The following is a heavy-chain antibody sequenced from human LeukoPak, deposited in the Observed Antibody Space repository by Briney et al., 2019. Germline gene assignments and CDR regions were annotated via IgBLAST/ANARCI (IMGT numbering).Heavy chain of an antibody. CDR3: ARGEFDGGVYFDY. J-gene: IGHJ4*02. D-gene: IGHD3-16*01. CDR1: GGSISSSNW. Sequence: PSGTLSLTCAVSGGSISSSNWWSWVRQPPGKGLQWIGEIYHSGSTNYDPSLKSRVTISVDKSKNQFSLKLSSVTAADTAVYYCARGEFDGGVYFDYWGQGTLVTVSS. V-gene: IGHV4-4*02. CDR2: IYHSGST.